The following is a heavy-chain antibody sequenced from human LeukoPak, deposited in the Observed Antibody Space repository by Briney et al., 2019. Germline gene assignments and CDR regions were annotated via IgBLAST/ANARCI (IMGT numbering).Heavy chain of an antibody. CDR3: ARNNLYYYDSSGYYYPYYYYYYMDV. Sequence: PGGSLRLSCAASGFTFSSYEINWFRQAPGKGLEWVSYISSSGSTIYYTDSLKGRFTISKDNAKHSLYRQKSSLRAEDTAVYYCARNNLYYYDSSGYYYPYYYYYYMDVWGKGTTVTVSS. D-gene: IGHD3-22*01. CDR1: GFTFSSYE. J-gene: IGHJ6*03. V-gene: IGHV3-48*03. CDR2: ISSSGSTI.